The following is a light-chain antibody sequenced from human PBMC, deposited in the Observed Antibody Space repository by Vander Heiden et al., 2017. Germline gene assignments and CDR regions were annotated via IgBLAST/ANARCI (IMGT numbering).Light chain of an antibody. Sequence: QSALTQPPSASGSPGQSGTIACTGSSRYVCRYNYVSWFQQHPGKAPKLMIYEVNTRPSGVPDRFSGSKSGNTASLTVSGLQPEDEADYYCSSYAGNNDFVFGTGTKVTVL. CDR1: SRYVCRYNY. CDR3: SSYAGNNDFV. J-gene: IGLJ1*01. CDR2: EVN. V-gene: IGLV2-8*01.